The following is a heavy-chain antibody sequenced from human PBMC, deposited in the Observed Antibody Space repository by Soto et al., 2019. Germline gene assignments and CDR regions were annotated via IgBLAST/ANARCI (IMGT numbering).Heavy chain of an antibody. D-gene: IGHD2-2*01. J-gene: IGHJ3*02. Sequence: CKASGGTFSSYTISWGRQAPGQGLEWMGRIIPILGIANYAQKFQGRVTITADKSTSTAYMELSSLRSEDTAVYYCARDPGVGSSRDAFAIWGQGTMVIVSS. CDR3: ARDPGVGSSRDAFAI. CDR2: IIPILGIA. CDR1: GGTFSSYT. V-gene: IGHV1-69*04.